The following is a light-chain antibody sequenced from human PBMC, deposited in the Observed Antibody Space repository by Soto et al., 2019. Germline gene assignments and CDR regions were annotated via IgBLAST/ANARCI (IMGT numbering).Light chain of an antibody. CDR3: QQYNNWPRS. J-gene: IGKJ4*01. CDR2: KAS. V-gene: IGKV1-5*03. CDR1: QSISSW. Sequence: DIQMTQSPSTLSASVGDRVTITCRASQSISSWLAWYQQKPGKAPKLLIYKASSLESGVPSRFSGSGSGTEFTLTISSLQPDDFATYYCQQYNNWPRSFGGGTKVEIK.